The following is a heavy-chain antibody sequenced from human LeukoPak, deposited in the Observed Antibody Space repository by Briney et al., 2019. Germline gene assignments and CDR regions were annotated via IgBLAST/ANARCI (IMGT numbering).Heavy chain of an antibody. D-gene: IGHD6-6*01. CDR2: ISWNSGSI. CDR1: GFTFDDYA. V-gene: IGHV3-9*01. J-gene: IGHJ6*02. CDR3: AKAAELGHYSYGMDV. Sequence: PGGSLRLSCAASGFTFDDYAMHWVRQAPGKGLEWVSGISWNSGSIGYADSVKGRFTISRDNAKNSLYLQMNSLRAEDTALYYCAKAAELGHYSYGMDVWGQGTTVTVSS.